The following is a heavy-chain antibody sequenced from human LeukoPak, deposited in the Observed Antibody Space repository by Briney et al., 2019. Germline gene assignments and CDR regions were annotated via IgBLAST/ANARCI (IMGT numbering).Heavy chain of an antibody. D-gene: IGHD3-10*01. CDR1: GGSISSSSYY. Sequence: SETLSLTCTVSGGSISSSSYYWGWIRQPPGKGLEWIGSIYYSGSTYYNPSLKSRVTISVDTSKNQFSLKLSSVTAADTAVYYCARAAYYYGSGSYDSPYYYYMDVWGKGTTVTISS. CDR2: IYYSGST. J-gene: IGHJ6*03. CDR3: ARAAYYYGSGSYDSPYYYYMDV. V-gene: IGHV4-39*07.